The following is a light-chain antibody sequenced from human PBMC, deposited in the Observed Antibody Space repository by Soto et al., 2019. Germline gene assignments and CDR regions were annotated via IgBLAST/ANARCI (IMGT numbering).Light chain of an antibody. CDR2: DVN. CDR3: ISYAGSNKPA. CDR1: SSDVGGYNY. Sequence: QSALTQPPSASGSPGQSVAISCSGTSSDVGGYNYVSWYQQHPGKAAKLMIYDVNKRTSGVPDRFSGSKSGYTASLTVSGLQAEDEADYYCISYAGSNKPAFGGGTKVTVL. V-gene: IGLV2-8*01. J-gene: IGLJ2*01.